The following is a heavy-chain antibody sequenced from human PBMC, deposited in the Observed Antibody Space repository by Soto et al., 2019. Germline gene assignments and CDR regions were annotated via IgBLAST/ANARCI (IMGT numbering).Heavy chain of an antibody. CDR1: GGSVSSGSYY. J-gene: IGHJ4*02. CDR2: IYYSGST. Sequence: ADTLSLTCTVSGGSVSSGSYYWSWIRQPPGKGLEWIGYIYYSGSTKYNPSLKSRVTISVDTSKNQFSPKLSSVTAADTAVYYCARLYPPLRGSSWLDYWGQGTLVTVSS. CDR3: ARLYPPLRGSSWLDY. D-gene: IGHD6-13*01. V-gene: IGHV4-61*01.